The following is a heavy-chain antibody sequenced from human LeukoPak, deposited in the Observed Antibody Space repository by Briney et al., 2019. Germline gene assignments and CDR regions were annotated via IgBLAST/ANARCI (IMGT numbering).Heavy chain of an antibody. Sequence: SETLSLTCAVSGYSISSGFYWGWIRQPPGKGLEWIGSIFHSGSTYYNPSLKSRVTISVDTSKNQFSLKLSSVTAADTAVYYCARGPPYYYDSSGYQSCYFDYWGQGTLVTVSS. V-gene: IGHV4-38-2*01. CDR1: GYSISSGFY. J-gene: IGHJ4*02. D-gene: IGHD3-22*01. CDR3: ARGPPYYYDSSGYQSCYFDY. CDR2: IFHSGST.